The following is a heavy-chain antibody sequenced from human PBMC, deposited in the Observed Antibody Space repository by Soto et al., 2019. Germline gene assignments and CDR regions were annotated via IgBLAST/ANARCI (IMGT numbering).Heavy chain of an antibody. J-gene: IGHJ4*02. CDR2: IYWDDDK. D-gene: IGHD3-10*01. Sequence: QITLKESGPTLVKPTQTLTLTCTFSGFSLSTSGVGLGWIRQPPGKALEWLALIYWDDDKRYSPSLKSRLTITKDTSKNQVVLTMTNMDPVDTATYYCAHRSSYGSGIDGLDYWGQGTLVTVSS. V-gene: IGHV2-5*02. CDR1: GFSLSTSGVG. CDR3: AHRSSYGSGIDGLDY.